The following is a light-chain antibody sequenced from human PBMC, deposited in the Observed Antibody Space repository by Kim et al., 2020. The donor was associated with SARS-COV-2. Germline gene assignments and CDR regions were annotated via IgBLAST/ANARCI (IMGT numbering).Light chain of an antibody. J-gene: IGKJ1*01. CDR2: AAS. Sequence: DIQMTQSPSTLSASVGDRVTITCRASQDISNWLAWYQQRPGKVPKLLIYAASGLKSGVPSRFSGSRSGTEFTLTISSLQPDDVATYYCQKYDSAPRTFGQGTKVDIK. V-gene: IGKV1-27*01. CDR1: QDISNW. CDR3: QKYDSAPRT.